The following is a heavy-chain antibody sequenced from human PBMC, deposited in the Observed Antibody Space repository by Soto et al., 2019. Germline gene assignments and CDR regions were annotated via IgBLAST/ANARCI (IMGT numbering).Heavy chain of an antibody. CDR1: GFVFRNLT. V-gene: IGHV3-23*01. J-gene: IGHJ6*02. Sequence: DVPLLESGGGVVHPGGSLRLSCAASGFVFRNLTMNWVRRAPGKGLESVAIISFNGGVIFDADSVRGRFTISRDNAKNILDLDMTNLRPEDSGVYYCAKIMIQGVLVDAFAVCGRGTTVNVS. D-gene: IGHD3-10*01. CDR3: AKIMIQGVLVDAFAV. CDR2: ISFNGGVI.